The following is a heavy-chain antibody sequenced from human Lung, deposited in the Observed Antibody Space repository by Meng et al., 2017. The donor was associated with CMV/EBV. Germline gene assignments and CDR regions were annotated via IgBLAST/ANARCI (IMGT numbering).Heavy chain of an antibody. D-gene: IGHD6-6*01. V-gene: IGHV4-39*01. J-gene: IGHJ4*02. Sequence: GSLRLXCTVSGGSISSSSYYWGWIRQPPGKGLEWIGSIYYSRSTYYNPSLKSRVTISVDTSKNQFSLKLSSVTAADTAVYYCARPIYSSSSFDYWGQGTLVTVSS. CDR1: GGSISSSSYY. CDR2: IYYSRST. CDR3: ARPIYSSSSFDY.